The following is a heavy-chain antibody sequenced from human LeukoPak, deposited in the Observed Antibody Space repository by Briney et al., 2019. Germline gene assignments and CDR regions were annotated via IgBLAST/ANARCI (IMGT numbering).Heavy chain of an antibody. CDR2: INPDGSTI. CDR1: GFTFSNYW. J-gene: IGHJ4*02. CDR3: ARDLGRGNTPFDY. D-gene: IGHD3-16*01. Sequence: GGSLRLSCAASGFTFSNYWVHWVRQAPGKGLVWVSRINPDGSTINYADSVKGRFTISRDNSKNTVYLQMNSLRAEDTALYYCARDLGRGNTPFDYWGQGTLVTVSS. V-gene: IGHV3-74*01.